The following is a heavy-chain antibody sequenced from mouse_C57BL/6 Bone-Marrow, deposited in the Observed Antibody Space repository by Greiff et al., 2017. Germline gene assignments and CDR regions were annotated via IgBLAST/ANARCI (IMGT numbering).Heavy chain of an antibody. J-gene: IGHJ4*01. Sequence: VQLKESGPELVKPGDSVKISCKASGYSFTGYFMNWVMQSHGKSLEWIGRINPYNGDTFYNQKFKGKATLTVDKSSSTAHMELRSLTSEDSAVYYCATQRVYYYGSRDEESAMDYWGQGTSVTVSS. CDR2: INPYNGDT. CDR1: GYSFTGYF. V-gene: IGHV1-20*01. D-gene: IGHD1-1*01. CDR3: ATQRVYYYGSRDEESAMDY.